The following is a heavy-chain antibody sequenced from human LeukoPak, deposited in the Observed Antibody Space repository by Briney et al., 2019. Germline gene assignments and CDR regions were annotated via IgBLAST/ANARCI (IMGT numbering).Heavy chain of an antibody. D-gene: IGHD3-3*01. J-gene: IGHJ4*02. V-gene: IGHV4-61*02. CDR1: DDSIRRSNSY. CDR3: ATTVRNYDFWSGHPLDY. Sequence: SETLSLTCTIYDDSIRRSNSYWSWIRQPAEKGLEWIGRINTGGSTIYNPSLKSRVTISIDTSNNQFSLKLNSVTAADTAIYYCATTVRNYDFWSGHPLDYWGQGILVTVSS. CDR2: INTGGST.